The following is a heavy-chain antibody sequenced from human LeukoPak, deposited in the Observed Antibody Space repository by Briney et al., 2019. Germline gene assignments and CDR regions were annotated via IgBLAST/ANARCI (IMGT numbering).Heavy chain of an antibody. CDR2: ICSISSYI. Sequence: GGSLRLSCAASGFTFSSYIMNWVRQAPGKGLEWVSSICSISSYIYYADSVRGRFTISRDNAKNSLYPKMNSLRAEDTAVYYCARDEYCANGVCSPGFDPWGQGTLVTVSS. V-gene: IGHV3-21*01. D-gene: IGHD2-8*01. CDR3: ARDEYCANGVCSPGFDP. CDR1: GFTFSSYI. J-gene: IGHJ5*02.